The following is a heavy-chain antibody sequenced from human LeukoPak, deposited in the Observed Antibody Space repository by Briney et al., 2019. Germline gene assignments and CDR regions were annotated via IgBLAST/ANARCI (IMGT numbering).Heavy chain of an antibody. CDR3: ARRLEVYYYYYMDV. V-gene: IGHV1-58*02. J-gene: IGHJ6*03. CDR1: GFTFTSSA. D-gene: IGHD3-3*01. CDR2: IVVGSGNT. Sequence: SVKVSCKASGFTFTSSAMQWVRQARGQRLEWIGWIVVGSGNTNYAQKFQERVTITRDMSTSTAYMELSSLRSEDTAVYYCARRLEVYYYYYMDVWGKGTTVTVSS.